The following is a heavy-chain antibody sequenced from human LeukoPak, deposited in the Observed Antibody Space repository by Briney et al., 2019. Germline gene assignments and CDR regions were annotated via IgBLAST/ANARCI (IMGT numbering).Heavy chain of an antibody. CDR1: GFTFSSYA. J-gene: IGHJ3*02. D-gene: IGHD1-26*01. V-gene: IGHV3-30-3*01. CDR2: ISYDGSNK. CDR3: AIGDTRGNDI. Sequence: GRSLRLSCAASGFTFSSYAMHWVRQAPGKGLEWVAVISYDGSNKYYADSVKGRFTISRDNSKNTLYLQMNSLRAEDTAVYYCAIGDTRGNDIWGQGTMVTVSS.